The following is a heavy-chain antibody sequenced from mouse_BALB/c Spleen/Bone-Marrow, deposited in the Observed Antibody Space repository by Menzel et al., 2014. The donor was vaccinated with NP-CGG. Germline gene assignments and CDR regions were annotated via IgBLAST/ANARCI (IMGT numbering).Heavy chain of an antibody. CDR2: INPSTGYT. D-gene: IGHD2-3*01. V-gene: IGHV1-7*01. J-gene: IGHJ2*01. CDR3: ARFYDGYYLPLDY. CDR1: GYTFTDYW. Sequence: QVQLQQSGAELAKPGASVKMSCKASGYTFTDYWMHWVKPRPGQGLEWLGYINPSTGYTEYNQKFKDKATLTADKSSSTAYMQLNSLTSEDSAVYYSARFYDGYYLPLDYWGQGTTLTVSS.